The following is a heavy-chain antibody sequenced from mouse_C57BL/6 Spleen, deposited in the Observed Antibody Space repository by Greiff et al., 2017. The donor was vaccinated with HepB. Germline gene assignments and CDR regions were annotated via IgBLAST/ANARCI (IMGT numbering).Heavy chain of an antibody. CDR2: IYPGGGYT. CDR1: GYTFTNYW. J-gene: IGHJ4*01. V-gene: IGHV1-63*01. Sequence: VQLQESGAELVRPGTSVKMSCKASGYTFTNYWIGWAKQRPGHGLEWIGDIYPGGGYTNYNEKFKGKATLTADKSSSTAYMQFSSLTSEDSAIYYCARWLLRYAMDYWGQGTSVTVSS. CDR3: ARWLLRYAMDY. D-gene: IGHD2-3*01.